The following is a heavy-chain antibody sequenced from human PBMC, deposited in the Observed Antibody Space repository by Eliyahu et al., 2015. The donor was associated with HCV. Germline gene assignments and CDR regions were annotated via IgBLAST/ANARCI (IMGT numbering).Heavy chain of an antibody. CDR2: IYSSGST. CDR3: ARSIGAGGDRPFDY. D-gene: IGHD6-13*01. CDR1: GGSINSYF. V-gene: IGHV4-4*07. Sequence: QVQLQESGPGLVKPSETLSLTCTVSGGSINSYFWSWIRQPAGEGLEWIGRIYSSGSTNYNPSPKSRLTTLVDTSKKQFSLKLSSVTAADTAVYYCARSIGAGGDRPFDYWGQGTLVTVSS. J-gene: IGHJ4*02.